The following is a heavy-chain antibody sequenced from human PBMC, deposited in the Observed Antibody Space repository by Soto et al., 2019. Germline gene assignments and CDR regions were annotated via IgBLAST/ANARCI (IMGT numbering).Heavy chain of an antibody. J-gene: IGHJ4*02. CDR3: AKGSSGWYERFDY. CDR2: ISGSGGST. Sequence: EVQLLESGGGLVQPGGSLRLSCAASGFTFSSYVMSWVRQAPGEGLEWVSAISGSGGSTYYADSVKGRFTISRDNSKNTLYLQMNSLRAEDTAVYYCAKGSSGWYERFDYWGQGTLVTVSS. V-gene: IGHV3-23*01. CDR1: GFTFSSYV. D-gene: IGHD6-19*01.